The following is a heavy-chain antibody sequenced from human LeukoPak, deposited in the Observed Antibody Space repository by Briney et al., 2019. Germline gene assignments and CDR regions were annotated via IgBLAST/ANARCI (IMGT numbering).Heavy chain of an antibody. Sequence: GGSPSLSCAAFGFIFSNYWMSWLRQAPGKGLEWVANIRQEGIKKNYVDSVDGRFTISRDNAQNSVYLQMTSLRVEDTAVYYCATDTGHGYFESWGQGTLVTVS. CDR1: GFIFSNYW. J-gene: IGHJ4*02. CDR2: IRQEGIKK. V-gene: IGHV3-7*01. CDR3: ATDTGHGYFES. D-gene: IGHD4-17*01.